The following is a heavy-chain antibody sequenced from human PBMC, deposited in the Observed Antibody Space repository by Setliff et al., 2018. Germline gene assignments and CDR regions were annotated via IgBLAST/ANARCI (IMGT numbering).Heavy chain of an antibody. D-gene: IGHD2-15*01. V-gene: IGHV3-7*03. CDR3: ARDQVVARVHGFDI. J-gene: IGHJ3*02. Sequence: GGSLRLSCAASGFTFRDYGMHWVRQAPGKGLEWVANMKQDGSEIYYVDSVKGRFTISRDNGKSTLYLQMNSLRADDTAVYYCARDQVVARVHGFDIWGRGTKVTVSS. CDR1: GFTFRDYG. CDR2: MKQDGSEI.